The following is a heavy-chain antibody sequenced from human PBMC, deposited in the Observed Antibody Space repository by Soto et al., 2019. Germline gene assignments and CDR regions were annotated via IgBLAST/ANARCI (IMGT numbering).Heavy chain of an antibody. CDR2: IYPGDSDT. V-gene: IGHV5-51*01. D-gene: IGHD3-22*01. J-gene: IGHJ6*02. CDR3: ARHGYYDSSGYDNYYYYGMDV. CDR1: GYRITLYL. Sequence: GFLKILCTGSGYRITLYLIGWVRQVPGKGLECMGIIYPGDSDTRYSPSFQGQVTISADKSISTAYLQWSSLKASDTAMYYCARHGYYDSSGYDNYYYYGMDVWGQGTKVTVSS.